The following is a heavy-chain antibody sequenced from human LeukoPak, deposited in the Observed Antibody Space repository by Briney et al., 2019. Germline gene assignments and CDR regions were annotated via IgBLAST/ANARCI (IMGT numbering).Heavy chain of an antibody. CDR2: INHSGST. CDR3: AGGGNYESVYYFDY. J-gene: IGHJ4*02. D-gene: IGHD4-4*01. V-gene: IGHV4-34*01. CDR1: GGSFSGYY. Sequence: SETLSLTCAVYGGSFSGYYWSWIRQPPGKGLEWIGEINHSGSTNYNPSLKSRVTISVDTSKNQFSLKLSSVTAADTAVYYCAGGGNYESVYYFDYWGQGTLVTVSS.